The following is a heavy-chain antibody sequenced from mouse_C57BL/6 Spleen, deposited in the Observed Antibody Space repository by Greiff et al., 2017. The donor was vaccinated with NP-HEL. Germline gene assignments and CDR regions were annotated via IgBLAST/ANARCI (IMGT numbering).Heavy chain of an antibody. CDR2: IYPGNSDT. CDR3: TRSVTTVVEGDYFDY. V-gene: IGHV1-5*01. CDR1: GYTFTSYW. D-gene: IGHD1-1*01. Sequence: EVQLQQSGTVLARPGASVKMSCKTSGYTFTSYWMHWVKQRPGQGLEWIGAIYPGNSDTSYNQKFKGKAKLTAVTSASTAYMELSSLTNEDPAVYYCTRSVTTVVEGDYFDYWGQGTTLTVSS. J-gene: IGHJ2*01.